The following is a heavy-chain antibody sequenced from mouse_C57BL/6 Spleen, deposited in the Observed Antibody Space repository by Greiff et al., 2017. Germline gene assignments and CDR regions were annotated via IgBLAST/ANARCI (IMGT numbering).Heavy chain of an antibody. CDR1: GFTFTDYY. J-gene: IGHJ1*03. Sequence: EVQLVESGGGLVQPGGSLSLSCAASGFTFTDYYMSWVRQPPGKALEWLGFIRNKANGYTTEYSASVKGRFTISRDNSQSILYLQMNALRAEDSATYYCARLYGNYVWYFDGWGTGTTVTGSS. CDR2: IRNKANGYTT. D-gene: IGHD2-1*01. V-gene: IGHV7-3*01. CDR3: ARLYGNYVWYFDG.